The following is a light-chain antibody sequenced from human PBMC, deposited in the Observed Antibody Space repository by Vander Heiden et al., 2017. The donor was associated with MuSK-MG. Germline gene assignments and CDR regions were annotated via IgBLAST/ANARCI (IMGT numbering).Light chain of an antibody. J-gene: IGKJ1*01. CDR3: VHHDTHSWT. Sequence: DIQLTQSPSSLSASVGDSVTITCRASQGIRNDLGWYQQKPGKAPKRLIYGALTLDSGTPSRFSGSGSETDFTLTVSSLQPEDFATYFCVHHDTHSWTFGQGTKVEIK. CDR1: QGIRND. V-gene: IGKV1-17*01. CDR2: GAL.